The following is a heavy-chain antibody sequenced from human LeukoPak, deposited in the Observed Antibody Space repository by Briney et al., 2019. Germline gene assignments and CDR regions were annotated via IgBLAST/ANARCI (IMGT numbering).Heavy chain of an antibody. V-gene: IGHV1-18*01. CDR3: ARDFLSYDGSENHFENTFDI. CDR1: GYSFDRYG. J-gene: IGHJ3*02. D-gene: IGHD3-22*01. CDR2: IGAFNGNT. Sequence: ASVKVSCKASGYSFDRYGISWVRQAPGQGLEWLGWIGAFNGNTNYAQNLQGRVTMTADTSTTTAYMELRSLSSDDTAVYYCARDFLSYDGSENHFENTFDIWGQGTMVTVSS.